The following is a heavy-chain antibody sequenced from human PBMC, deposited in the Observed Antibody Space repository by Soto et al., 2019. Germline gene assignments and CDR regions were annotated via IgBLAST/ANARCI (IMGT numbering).Heavy chain of an antibody. CDR2: INPSGEIT. D-gene: IGHD3-10*02. CDR3: TIVRVADSALDH. CDR1: AYTFTNYY. Sequence: GASVKVSCKASAYTFTNYYIHWVRQAPGQGLEWMGIINPSGEITRSAQKFQGRVTMTRDTSTSTVYMELSNLRAEDTAMYYCTIVRVADSALDHWGQGTLVTVSS. J-gene: IGHJ4*02. V-gene: IGHV1-46*01.